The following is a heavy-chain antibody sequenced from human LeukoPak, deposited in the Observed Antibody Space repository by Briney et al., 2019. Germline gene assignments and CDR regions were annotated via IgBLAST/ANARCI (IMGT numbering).Heavy chain of an antibody. V-gene: IGHV3-48*01. J-gene: IGHJ4*02. CDR2: ISSSTI. CDR1: GFTFSSYS. Sequence: PGGSLRLSCAASGFTFSSYSMNWVRQAPGKGLEWVSYISSSTIYYADSVKGRFTISRDNAKNSLYLQMNSLRAEDTALYYCARDVSSGWYSDYWGQGTLVTVSS. D-gene: IGHD6-19*01. CDR3: ARDVSSGWYSDY.